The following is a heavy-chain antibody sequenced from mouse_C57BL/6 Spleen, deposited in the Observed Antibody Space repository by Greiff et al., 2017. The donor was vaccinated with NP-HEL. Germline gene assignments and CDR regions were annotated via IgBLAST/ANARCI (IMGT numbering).Heavy chain of an antibody. Sequence: QVQLKESGAELVRPGASVTLSCKASGYTFTDYEMHWVKQTPVHGLEWIGAIDPETGGTAYNQKFKGKAILTADKSSSTAYMELRSLTSEDSAVYYCTRKPSYYSNYIYFDYWGQGTTLTVSS. J-gene: IGHJ2*01. V-gene: IGHV1-15*01. CDR1: GYTFTDYE. CDR2: IDPETGGT. D-gene: IGHD2-5*01. CDR3: TRKPSYYSNYIYFDY.